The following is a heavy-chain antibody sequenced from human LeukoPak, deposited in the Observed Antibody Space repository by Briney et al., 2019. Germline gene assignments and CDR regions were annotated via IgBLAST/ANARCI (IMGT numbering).Heavy chain of an antibody. CDR2: IEEDGSEK. CDR1: GFTFSSYW. V-gene: IGHV3-7*01. CDR3: ASGSGSHTY. J-gene: IGHJ4*02. Sequence: GGSLRLSCAASGFTFSSYWMSWVRQAPGKGLEWVANIEEDGSEKYYVDSVKGRFTISRDNAKNSLFLQMNSLRAEDTAVYYCASGSGSHTYWDQGTLVTVSS. D-gene: IGHD3-10*01.